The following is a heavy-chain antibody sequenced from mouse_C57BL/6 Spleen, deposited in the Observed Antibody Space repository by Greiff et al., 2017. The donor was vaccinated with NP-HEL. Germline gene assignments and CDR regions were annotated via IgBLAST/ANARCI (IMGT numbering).Heavy chain of an antibody. Sequence: QVQLKQPGAELVKPGASVKLSCKASGYTFTSYWMQWVKQRPGQGLEWIGEIDPSDSYTNYNQKFKGKATLTVDTSSSTAYMQLSSLTSEDSAVYYCARKGPSDYWGQGTTLTVSS. CDR2: IDPSDSYT. V-gene: IGHV1-50*01. CDR3: ARKGPSDY. CDR1: GYTFTSYW. J-gene: IGHJ2*01.